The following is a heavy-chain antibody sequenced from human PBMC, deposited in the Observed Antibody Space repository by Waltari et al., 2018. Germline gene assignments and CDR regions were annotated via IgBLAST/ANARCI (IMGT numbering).Heavy chain of an antibody. CDR1: GGSFSGYY. V-gene: IGHV4-34*01. CDR3: ARGGFRGGINSRIVVVPAAYFDY. D-gene: IGHD2-2*01. Sequence: QVQLQQWGAGLLKPSETLSLTCAVYGGSFSGYYWSWIRQPPGKGLEWIGEINHSGSTNYNPSLKSRVTISVDTSKNQFSLKLSSVTAADTAVYYCARGGFRGGINSRIVVVPAAYFDYWGQGTLVTVSS. CDR2: INHSGST. J-gene: IGHJ4*02.